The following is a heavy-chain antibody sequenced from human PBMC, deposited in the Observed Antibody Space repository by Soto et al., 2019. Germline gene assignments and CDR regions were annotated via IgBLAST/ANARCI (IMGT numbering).Heavy chain of an antibody. V-gene: IGHV3-23*01. J-gene: IGHJ4*02. Sequence: LRLSCAASGFTLRRYGMSWVRQAPGKGLEWVSAVSPNGQGIYYADSVRGRFTISRDFSKNTVFLHMDSLRAEDTAVYYCAKDRDYPRDYFHYWGQGTLVTVSS. D-gene: IGHD3-10*01. CDR3: AKDRDYPRDYFHY. CDR2: VSPNGQGI. CDR1: GFTLRRYG.